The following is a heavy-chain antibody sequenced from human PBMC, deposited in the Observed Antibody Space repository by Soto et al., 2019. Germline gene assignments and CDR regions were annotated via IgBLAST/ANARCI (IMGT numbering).Heavy chain of an antibody. D-gene: IGHD1-26*01. Sequence: ASVKVSCKASAYTFTGHYIHWVRQAPEQGPEWMGEIGPESGATRYAQRLQGRVTMTRDMSITTVYMELNSLRAEDTALYYCAKAGATNSGYYFDYWGQGTLVTVSS. CDR2: IGPESGAT. V-gene: IGHV1-2*02. CDR3: AKAGATNSGYYFDY. J-gene: IGHJ4*02. CDR1: AYTFTGHY.